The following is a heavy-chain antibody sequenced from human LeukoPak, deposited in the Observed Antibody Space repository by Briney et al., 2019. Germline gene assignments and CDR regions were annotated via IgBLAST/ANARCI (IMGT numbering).Heavy chain of an antibody. V-gene: IGHV4-34*01. CDR3: ARRGRYDSSGYYRD. J-gene: IGHJ4*02. CDR1: GGSFSGYY. D-gene: IGHD3-22*01. Sequence: PSETLSLTCAVYGGSFSGYYWSWIRQPPGKGLEWIGEINHSGSTNYNPSLKSRVTISVDTSKNQFSLKLSSVTAADTAVYYCARRGRYDSSGYYRDWGQGTLVTVSS. CDR2: INHSGST.